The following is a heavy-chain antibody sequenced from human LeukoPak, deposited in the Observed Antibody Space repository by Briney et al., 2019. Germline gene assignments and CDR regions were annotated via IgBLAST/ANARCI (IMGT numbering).Heavy chain of an antibody. D-gene: IGHD5-24*01. CDR1: GYTFTRHY. CDR2: INPTGTSS. CDR3: ARDNSLQDMAWWFDP. J-gene: IGHJ5*02. Sequence: ASVKVSCKSSGYTFTRHYLDWVRPAPGQGLEGVGLINPTGTSSWSAQKFQGRVTLTRDMYKSTDYMELSSLRSEDTAVYYCARDNSLQDMAWWFDPWGQGTLVIVSS. V-gene: IGHV1-46*01.